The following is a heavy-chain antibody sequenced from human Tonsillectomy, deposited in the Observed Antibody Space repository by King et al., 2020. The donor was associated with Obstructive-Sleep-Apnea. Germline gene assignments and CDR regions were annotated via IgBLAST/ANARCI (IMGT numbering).Heavy chain of an antibody. CDR2: IYSGGST. CDR1: GFTVSSNY. V-gene: IGHV3-66*01. Sequence: VQLVESGGGLVQPGGSLRLSCAASGFTVSSNYMSWVRQAPGKGLEWVSVIYSGGSTYYAVSVKGRFTISRDNSKNTLYLQMNSLRAEDTAVYYCARDSVYYYGMDVWGQGTTVTVSS. CDR3: ARDSVYYYGMDV. J-gene: IGHJ6*02.